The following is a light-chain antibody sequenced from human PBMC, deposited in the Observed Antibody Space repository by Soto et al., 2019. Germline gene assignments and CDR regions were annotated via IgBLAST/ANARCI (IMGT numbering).Light chain of an antibody. CDR2: ANN. J-gene: IGLJ2*01. V-gene: IGLV1-44*01. CDR3: AAWDDRMNGVI. Sequence: QSVLTQPPSASGTPGQRVTISCSGGSSNIGSNTNNWYQQLPGTAPKLLIYANNQRPSGVPDRFSGSKSGTSASLAISGLQSEDESEYYCAAWDDRMNGVIFGGGTKVTVL. CDR1: SSNIGSNT.